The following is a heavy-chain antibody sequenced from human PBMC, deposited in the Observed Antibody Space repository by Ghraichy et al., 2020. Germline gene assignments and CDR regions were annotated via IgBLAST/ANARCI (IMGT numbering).Heavy chain of an antibody. CDR3: VRVGATVFDY. D-gene: IGHD1-26*01. V-gene: IGHV3-74*01. Sequence: GGSLRLSCAASGFTFSNYWMHWVRQGPGKGLVRVSRINSDGSSTNYADSVRGRFTISRDNAKNTVYLQMHSLRAEDTAVYYCVRVGATVFDYWGQGILVTVSS. CDR1: GFTFSNYW. J-gene: IGHJ4*02. CDR2: INSDGSST.